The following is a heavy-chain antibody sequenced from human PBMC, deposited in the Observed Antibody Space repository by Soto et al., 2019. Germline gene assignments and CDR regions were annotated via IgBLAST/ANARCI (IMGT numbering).Heavy chain of an antibody. Sequence: SETLSLTCTVSGAPVSSETHFWSWIRQPPGKGLEWIGYMYYSGITNSNPALKSRLTLSVDRSRNQFSLRLSSVTAADTAVYYCAREHMSGTYHFDFWGPGTQVTVSS. CDR2: MYYSGIT. J-gene: IGHJ4*02. D-gene: IGHD1-26*01. CDR1: GAPVSSETHF. V-gene: IGHV4-61*01. CDR3: AREHMSGTYHFDF.